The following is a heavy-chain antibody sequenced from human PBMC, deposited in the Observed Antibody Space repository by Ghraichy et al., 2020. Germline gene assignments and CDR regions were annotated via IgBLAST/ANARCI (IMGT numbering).Heavy chain of an antibody. CDR3: AKNPTPIFGVVMDWYFDL. V-gene: IGHV3-30*18. J-gene: IGHJ2*01. Sequence: GESLNISCAASGFTFSSYGMHWVRQAPGKGLEWVAVISYDGSNKYYADSVKGRFTISRDNSKNTLYLQMNSLRAEDTAVYHCAKNPTPIFGVVMDWYFDLWGRGTLVTVSS. D-gene: IGHD3-3*01. CDR1: GFTFSSYG. CDR2: ISYDGSNK.